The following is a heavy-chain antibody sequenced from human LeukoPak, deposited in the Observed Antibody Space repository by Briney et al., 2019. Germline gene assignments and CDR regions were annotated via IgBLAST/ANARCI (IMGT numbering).Heavy chain of an antibody. V-gene: IGHV4-59*01. J-gene: IGHJ4*02. CDR1: SGSISSYY. Sequence: PSETLSLTCTVSSGSISSYYWSWIRQPPGKGLEWIGYIYSSGSTNYNPSLKSRVTISVDTSKNQFSLKLSSVTAADTAVYYCARLNGDLRGYSYGPYFDYWGQGTPVTVS. CDR2: IYSSGST. D-gene: IGHD5-18*01. CDR3: ARLNGDLRGYSYGPYFDY.